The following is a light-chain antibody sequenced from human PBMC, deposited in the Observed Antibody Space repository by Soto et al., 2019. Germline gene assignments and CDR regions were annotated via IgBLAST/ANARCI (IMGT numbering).Light chain of an antibody. J-gene: IGLJ2*01. V-gene: IGLV1-47*01. Sequence: QPVLTQPPSASGTPGQTVTISCSGSSSNIGSAYIYWYQHLPGTAPKLLIYRNNQRPSGVPARFSASKSGTSASLAISGLRSEDDADYYCAAWDDSLVVFSGGTQLTVL. CDR3: AAWDDSLVV. CDR1: SSNIGSAY. CDR2: RNN.